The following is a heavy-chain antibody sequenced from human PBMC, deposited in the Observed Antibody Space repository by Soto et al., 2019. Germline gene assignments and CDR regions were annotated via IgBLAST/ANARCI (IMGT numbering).Heavy chain of an antibody. D-gene: IGHD1-1*01. CDR2: LSCGESY. V-gene: IGHV4-39*01. Sequence: SETLSLTCTVSGGSISSSSYYWVWLRPTPGKGLEWIGALSCGESYYHDPSIRSRVTLSVDTSKSQFSLDLTSVTAADTAVYYGARHRRETGTYAQPLDYWGQGTMVTVSS. CDR1: GGSISSSSYY. J-gene: IGHJ4*02. CDR3: ARHRRETGTYAQPLDY.